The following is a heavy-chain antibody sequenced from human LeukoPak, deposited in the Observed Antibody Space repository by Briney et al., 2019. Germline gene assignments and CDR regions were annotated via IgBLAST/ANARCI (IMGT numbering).Heavy chain of an antibody. CDR3: ARDRRAIWRTFDY. Sequence: SVKVSCKASGGTFSSYAISWVRQAPGQGLEWMGRIIPILGIANYAQKFQGRVTITADESTSTAYMELSSLRSEDTAVYYCARDRRAIWRTFDYWGQGTLVTVSS. V-gene: IGHV1-69*04. J-gene: IGHJ4*02. CDR2: IIPILGIA. D-gene: IGHD1-1*01. CDR1: GGTFSSYA.